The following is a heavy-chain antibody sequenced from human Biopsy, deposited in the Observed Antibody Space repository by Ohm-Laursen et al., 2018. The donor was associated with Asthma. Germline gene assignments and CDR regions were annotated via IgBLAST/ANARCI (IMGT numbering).Heavy chain of an antibody. CDR2: IFYSGAT. CDR3: ARGTIVAGIDY. CDR1: GGSVSSDKYY. D-gene: IGHD5-12*01. V-gene: IGHV4-61*01. J-gene: IGHJ4*02. Sequence: SDTLSLTCSVSGGSVSSDKYYWSWIRQPPGKGLEWIAYIFYSGATNYNPALKSRVAQSTDTSKSQFSLRLNSLSAADTAVYYCARGTIVAGIDYWGRGTLVTVSS.